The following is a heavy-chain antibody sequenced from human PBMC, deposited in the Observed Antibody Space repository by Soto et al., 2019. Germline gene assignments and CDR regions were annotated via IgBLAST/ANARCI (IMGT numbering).Heavy chain of an antibody. J-gene: IGHJ3*02. CDR3: AKDNTAGRESYGGDALHI. V-gene: IGHV3-9*01. D-gene: IGHD1-26*01. CDR2: ISWNRGII. CDR1: GFTFDDYA. Sequence: EVPLVESGGGLVQPGRSLRLSCAASGFTFDDYAMHWVRQAPGTGLEWVSGISWNRGIIGYADSVKGRFTITRDNAKNSLYLQMNSLRAEDAALYYCAKDNTAGRESYGGDALHIWGQGRMVTVSS.